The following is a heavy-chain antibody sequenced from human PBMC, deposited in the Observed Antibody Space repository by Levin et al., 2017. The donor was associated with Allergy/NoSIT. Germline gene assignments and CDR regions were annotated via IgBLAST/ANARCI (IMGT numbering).Heavy chain of an antibody. CDR1: GFIFSTYG. Sequence: SCAASGFIFSTYGMHWVRQAPGKGLEWVAVIWYDGSNKYYADSVKGRFTISRDNSKNTLYLQMNSLRAEDTAVYYCARAVGPFDIWGQGTMVTVSS. V-gene: IGHV3-33*01. CDR3: ARAVGPFDI. D-gene: IGHD1-26*01. CDR2: IWYDGSNK. J-gene: IGHJ3*02.